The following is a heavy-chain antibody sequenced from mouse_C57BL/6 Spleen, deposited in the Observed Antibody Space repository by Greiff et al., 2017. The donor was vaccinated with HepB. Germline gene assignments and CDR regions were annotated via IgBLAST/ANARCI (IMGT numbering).Heavy chain of an antibody. CDR3: ARVCTTPVGRVYFDY. J-gene: IGHJ2*01. CDR2: IDPSDSYT. Sequence: QVQLQQPGAELVMPGASVKLSCKASGYTFTSYWMNWVKQRPGQGLEWIGEIDPSDSYTNYNQKFKGKSTLTVDKSSSTAYMQLSSLTSEDSAVYYCARVCTTPVGRVYFDYWGQGTTLTVSS. D-gene: IGHD1-1*01. V-gene: IGHV1-69*01. CDR1: GYTFTSYW.